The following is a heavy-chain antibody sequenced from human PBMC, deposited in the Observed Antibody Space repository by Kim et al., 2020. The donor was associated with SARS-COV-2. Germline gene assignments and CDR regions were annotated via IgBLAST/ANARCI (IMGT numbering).Heavy chain of an antibody. CDR2: IYYSGST. Sequence: SETLSLTCTVSGGSISSSSYYWGWIRQPPGKGLEWIGSIYYSGSTYYNPSLKSRVTISVDTSKNQFSLKLSSVTAADTAVYYCARRGWDIVVVPAKGEYNWFDPWGQGTLVTVSS. V-gene: IGHV4-39*01. CDR1: GGSISSSSYY. CDR3: ARRGWDIVVVPAKGEYNWFDP. J-gene: IGHJ5*02. D-gene: IGHD2-2*01.